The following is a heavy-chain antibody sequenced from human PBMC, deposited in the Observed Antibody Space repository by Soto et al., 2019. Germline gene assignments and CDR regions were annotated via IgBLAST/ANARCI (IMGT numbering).Heavy chain of an antibody. J-gene: IGHJ3*02. CDR1: GYTFTNYY. CDR3: AREGGDAHDAFDT. V-gene: IGHV1-46*03. D-gene: IGHD6-25*01. CDR2: INPTGGNT. Sequence: QMQLVQSGAEVKKPGASVKVSCKASGYTFTNYYMHWVRQAPGQGLEWMGIINPTGGNTNYAQKFQGRVTMTRDTSTSTVYMELSRLRSEDTALYSCAREGGDAHDAFDTWGQGTMVTVSS.